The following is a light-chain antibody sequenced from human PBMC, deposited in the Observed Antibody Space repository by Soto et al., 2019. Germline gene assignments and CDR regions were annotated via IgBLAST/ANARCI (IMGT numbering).Light chain of an antibody. CDR2: DSS. CDR3: QQRYSWPLT. V-gene: IGKV3-11*01. Sequence: EIVLTQSQATLSLSPGGRATLSCRVSQNINIYLAWYQQKLGQAPRLLIYDSSIRATGIPARFSGSGSGTDFTLTISSLEPEDFGVYYCQQRYSWPLTFGGGTKVEIK. J-gene: IGKJ4*01. CDR1: QNINIY.